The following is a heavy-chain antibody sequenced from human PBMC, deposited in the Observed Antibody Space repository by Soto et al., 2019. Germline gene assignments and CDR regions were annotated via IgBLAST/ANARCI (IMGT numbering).Heavy chain of an antibody. Sequence: QVQLVQSGAEVKKPGSSVKVSCKASGGTFSSYAISWVRQAPGQGLEWMGGIIPIFGTASYAQKFQGRVTITADESTSTAYMELSSLRSEDTAVYYCAREGVATIIGDYYYYGMDVWGQGTTVTVSS. CDR2: IIPIFGTA. V-gene: IGHV1-69*01. D-gene: IGHD5-12*01. CDR1: GGTFSSYA. CDR3: AREGVATIIGDYYYYGMDV. J-gene: IGHJ6*02.